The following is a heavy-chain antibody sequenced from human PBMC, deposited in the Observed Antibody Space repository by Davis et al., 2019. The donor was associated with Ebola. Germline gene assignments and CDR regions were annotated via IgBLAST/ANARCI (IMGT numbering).Heavy chain of an antibody. CDR1: GYDFSNFW. V-gene: IGHV5-51*01. CDR2: IYPGDSDT. J-gene: IGHJ5*02. CDR3: ARHRRSSAGVVDP. D-gene: IGHD6-25*01. Sequence: GESLKISCKASGYDFSNFWIAWVRQMPGKGLEWMGIIYPGDSDTRYSPSFQGQVTISADKSISTAYLQWSSLKASDTAMYYCARHRRSSAGVVDPWGQGTLVTVSS.